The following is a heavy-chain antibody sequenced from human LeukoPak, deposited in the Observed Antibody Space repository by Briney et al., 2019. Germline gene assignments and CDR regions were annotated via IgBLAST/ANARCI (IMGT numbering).Heavy chain of an antibody. D-gene: IGHD6-6*01. V-gene: IGHV4-59*01. Sequence: KSSETLSLTCTVSGGSISSYYWSWIRQPPGKGLELIGYIYYSGSTNYNPSLKRRVTISVDTSKNQFSLKLSSVTAADTAVYYCARGFRSSSLSHYYYYYMDVWGKGTTVTVSS. CDR2: IYYSGST. CDR3: ARGFRSSSLSHYYYYYMDV. J-gene: IGHJ6*03. CDR1: GGSISSYY.